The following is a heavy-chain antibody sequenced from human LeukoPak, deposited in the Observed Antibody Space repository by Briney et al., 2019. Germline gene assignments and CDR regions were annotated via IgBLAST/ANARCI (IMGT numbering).Heavy chain of an antibody. CDR2: ISSSSSYI. Sequence: GGSLRLSCAASGFTFSSYSMNWVRQAPGKGLEWVSSISSSSSYIYYADSVKGRFTISRDNAKNTLYLQMNTLRVEDAAVYYCARDLYHGSDGWGQGTLVTVSS. D-gene: IGHD2-21*02. V-gene: IGHV3-21*01. J-gene: IGHJ4*02. CDR1: GFTFSSYS. CDR3: ARDLYHGSDG.